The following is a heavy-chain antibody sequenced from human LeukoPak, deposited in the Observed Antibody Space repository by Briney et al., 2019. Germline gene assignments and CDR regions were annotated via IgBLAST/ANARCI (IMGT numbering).Heavy chain of an antibody. V-gene: IGHV1-24*01. Sequence: ASVKVSCKVSGYTLTELSLHWVRQAPGKGLEWMGRFDPEDGETIYAQKFQGRVTMTEDTSTNTAYMELSSLRSEDTAVYYCATQQLVRFVLRFQHWGQGTLVTVSS. D-gene: IGHD6-13*01. CDR1: GYTLTELS. CDR3: ATQQLVRFVLRFQH. J-gene: IGHJ1*01. CDR2: FDPEDGET.